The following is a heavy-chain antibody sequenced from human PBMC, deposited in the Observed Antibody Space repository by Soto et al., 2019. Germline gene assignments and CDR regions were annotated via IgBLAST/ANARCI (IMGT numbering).Heavy chain of an antibody. CDR2: TYYRSKWYN. CDR1: GDSVSSNSAA. Sequence: SQTLSLTCAISGDSVSSNSAAWNWIRQSPSGGLEWLGRTYYRSKWYNEYAVSVKGRMTVNPDTSKNQFSLQLNSVTPEDTAIYHCARSQGFLDYWGQGTLVTVSS. D-gene: IGHD2-15*01. J-gene: IGHJ4*02. CDR3: ARSQGFLDY. V-gene: IGHV6-1*01.